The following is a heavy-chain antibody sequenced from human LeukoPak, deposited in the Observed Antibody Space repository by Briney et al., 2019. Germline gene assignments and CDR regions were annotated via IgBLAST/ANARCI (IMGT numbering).Heavy chain of an antibody. CDR3: ASRRSYYYDSSGYMEH. D-gene: IGHD3-22*01. CDR2: IIPIFGTA. CDR1: GGTFSSYA. V-gene: IGHV1-69*13. J-gene: IGHJ1*01. Sequence: SVKVSCKASGGTFSSYAISWVRQAPGQGLEWMGGIIPIFGTANYAQKFQGRVTITADESTSTAYMELSSLRSEDTAVYYCASRRSYYYDSSGYMEHWGQGTLVAVSS.